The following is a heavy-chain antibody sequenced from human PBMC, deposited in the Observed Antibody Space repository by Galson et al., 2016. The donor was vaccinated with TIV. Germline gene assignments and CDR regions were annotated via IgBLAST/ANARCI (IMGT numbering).Heavy chain of an antibody. CDR2: ISTGDRYI. Sequence: LRLSCAASGFAFSGYSMNWVRQAPGKGLEWVSIISTGDRYIYYADSVKGRFTISRDNAKNFLYLQLNSLSAEDTAIYYCARSADDYNLHFNLWGQGTLVTFAS. CDR3: ARSADDYNLHFNL. V-gene: IGHV3-21*04. D-gene: IGHD5-24*01. J-gene: IGHJ4*02. CDR1: GFAFSGYS.